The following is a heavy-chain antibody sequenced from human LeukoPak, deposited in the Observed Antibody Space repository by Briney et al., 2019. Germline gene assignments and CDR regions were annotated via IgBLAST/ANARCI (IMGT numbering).Heavy chain of an antibody. J-gene: IGHJ5*02. D-gene: IGHD2-2*02. V-gene: IGHV1-2*02. CDR1: GYTFTGYY. CDR3: ATAGGLYTSFDP. Sequence: AASVTVSCKASGYTFTGYYMHWVRQAPGQGLEWMGWINPNSGGTNYAQKLQGRVTMTRDTSISTAYMELSRLRSDDTAVYYCATAGGLYTSFDPWGQGTTVTVSS. CDR2: INPNSGGT.